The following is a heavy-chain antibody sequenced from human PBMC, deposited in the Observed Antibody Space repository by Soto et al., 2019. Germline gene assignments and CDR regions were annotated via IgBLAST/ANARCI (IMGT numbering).Heavy chain of an antibody. Sequence: SETLSLTCTVSGGSISSGGYYWSWIRQHPGKGLEWIGYIYYSGSTYYNPSLKSRVTISVDTSKNQFSLKLSSVTAADTAVYYCARFQDIVVVPAVGYFDYWGQGTLVTVSS. CDR2: IYYSGST. CDR1: GGSISSGGYY. J-gene: IGHJ4*02. CDR3: ARFQDIVVVPAVGYFDY. V-gene: IGHV4-31*03. D-gene: IGHD2-2*01.